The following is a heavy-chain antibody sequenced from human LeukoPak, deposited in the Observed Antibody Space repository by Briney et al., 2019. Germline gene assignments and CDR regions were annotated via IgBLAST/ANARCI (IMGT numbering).Heavy chain of an antibody. CDR2: IIPVFGTA. V-gene: IGHV1-69*13. CDR1: GGTFSSYA. CDR3: ARGPSGWYENYYYYMDV. J-gene: IGHJ6*03. D-gene: IGHD6-19*01. Sequence: GASVKVSCKASGGTFSSYAISWVRQAPGQGLEWMGGIIPVFGTANYAQKFQGRVTITADESTSTAYMELSSLRSEDTAVYDCARGPSGWYENYYYYMDVWGKGTTVTVSS.